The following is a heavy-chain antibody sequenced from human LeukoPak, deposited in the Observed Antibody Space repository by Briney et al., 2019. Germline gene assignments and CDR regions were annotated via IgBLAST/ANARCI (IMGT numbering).Heavy chain of an antibody. Sequence: PSETLSLTCTVSGYSISSGYYWGWIRQPPGKGLEWIGSIYHSGSTYHNPSLKSRVTISVDTSKNQFSLKLSSVTAADTAVYYCASNYDFWSGPWPLWGQGTLVTVSS. J-gene: IGHJ4*02. CDR3: ASNYDFWSGPWPL. V-gene: IGHV4-38-2*02. CDR2: IYHSGST. CDR1: GYSISSGYY. D-gene: IGHD3-3*01.